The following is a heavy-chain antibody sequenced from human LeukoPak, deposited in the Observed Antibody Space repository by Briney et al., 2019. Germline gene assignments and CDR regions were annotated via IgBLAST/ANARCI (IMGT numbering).Heavy chain of an antibody. CDR3: AKDVGYCSSTSCQLEGFQH. J-gene: IGHJ1*01. CDR2: INSDGSST. V-gene: IGHV3-74*01. D-gene: IGHD2-2*01. CDR1: GFTFSSYW. Sequence: GGSLRLSCAASGFTFSSYWMHWVRQAPGKGLVWVSRINSDGSSTSYADFVKGRFTISRDNAKNTLYLQMNSLRAEDTAVYYCAKDVGYCSSTSCQLEGFQHWGQGTLVTVSS.